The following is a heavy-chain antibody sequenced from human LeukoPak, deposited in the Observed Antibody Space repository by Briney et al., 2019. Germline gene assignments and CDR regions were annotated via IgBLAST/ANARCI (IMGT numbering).Heavy chain of an antibody. D-gene: IGHD3-3*01. J-gene: IGHJ5*02. CDR2: INHSGST. V-gene: IGHV4-34*01. Sequence: SETLSLTCAVYGGSFSGYYWSWIRQPPGKGLEWTGEINHSGSTNYNPSLKSRVTISVDTSKNQFSLKLSSVTAADTAVYYCARGRVTIFGVVITHNWYDPWGQGTLVTVSS. CDR1: GGSFSGYY. CDR3: ARGRVTIFGVVITHNWYDP.